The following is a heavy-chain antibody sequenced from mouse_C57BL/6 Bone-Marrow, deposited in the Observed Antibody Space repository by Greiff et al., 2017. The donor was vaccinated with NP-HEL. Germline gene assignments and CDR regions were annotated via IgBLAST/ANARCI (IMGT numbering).Heavy chain of an antibody. J-gene: IGHJ3*01. CDR1: GYSFTSYY. CDR3: ARSDLLWLRRFAY. V-gene: IGHV1-66*01. CDR2: IYPGSGNT. D-gene: IGHD2-2*01. Sequence: VQLQQSGPELVKPGASVKISCKASGYSFTSYYIHWVKQRPGQGLEWIGWIYPGSGNTKYNEKFKGKATLTADTSSSTAYMQLSSLTSEDSAVYYCARSDLLWLRRFAYWGQGTLVTVSA.